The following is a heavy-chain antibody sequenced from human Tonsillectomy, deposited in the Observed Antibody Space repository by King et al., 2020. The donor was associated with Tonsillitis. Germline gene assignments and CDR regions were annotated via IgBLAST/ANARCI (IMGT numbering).Heavy chain of an antibody. J-gene: IGHJ4*02. CDR3: ARDSCSSTSCQYGTLFDF. V-gene: IGHV1-18*01. CDR1: GYTFTRYG. Sequence: QLVQSGGEVKKPGASVKVSCKASGYTFTRYGFSWLRQAPLQGLDWMGWNSASNRNTNYAQKLQGRVTLTTDTSTSTAYMALRSLRSDDTAVYYCARDSCSSTSCQYGTLFDFWGQGTLVTVSS. CDR2: NSASNRNT. D-gene: IGHD2-2*01.